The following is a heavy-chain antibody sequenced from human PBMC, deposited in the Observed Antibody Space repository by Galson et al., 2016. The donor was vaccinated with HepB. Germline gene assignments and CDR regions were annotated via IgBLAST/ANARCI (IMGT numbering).Heavy chain of an antibody. V-gene: IGHV4-34*01. CDR1: GGSFSDYY. D-gene: IGHD3-10*01. CDR2: INDSGST. CDR3: ARRDSNYYPVSGSYSTIVEYNWFDS. Sequence: SETLSLTCAVYGGSFSDYYWSWIRQPPGKGLEWIGEINDSGSTNYNPSLKSRVILSVDTSKKQFSLKLSSVTAADTAVDYCARRDSNYYPVSGSYSTIVEYNWFDSWGQGTLVTVSS. J-gene: IGHJ5*01.